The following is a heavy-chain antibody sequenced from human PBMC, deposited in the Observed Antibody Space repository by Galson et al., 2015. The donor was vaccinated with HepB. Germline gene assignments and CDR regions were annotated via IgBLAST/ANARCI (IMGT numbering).Heavy chain of an antibody. V-gene: IGHV1-8*01. CDR2: MNPNSGNT. CDR1: GYTFTSYD. J-gene: IGHJ6*03. D-gene: IGHD3-22*01. CDR3: ARVGDYYDSSGYYFLGYYYYYYYMDV. Sequence: SVKVSCKASGYTFTSYDINWVRQATGQGLEWMGWMNPNSGNTGYAQKFQGRVTMTRNTSISTAYMELSSLRSEDTAVYYCARVGDYYDSSGYYFLGYYYYYYYMDVWGEGTTVTVSS.